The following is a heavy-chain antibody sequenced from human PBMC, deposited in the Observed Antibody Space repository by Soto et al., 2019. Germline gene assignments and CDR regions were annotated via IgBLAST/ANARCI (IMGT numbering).Heavy chain of an antibody. J-gene: IGHJ4*02. D-gene: IGHD2-2*01. CDR2: INSDGSST. Sequence: GGSLRLSCAASGFTFSSYWMHWVRQAPGKGLVWVSRINSDGSSTSYADSVKGRFTISRDNAKNTLYLQMNSLRAEDTAVYYCARDPRIVVVPAAMDYWGQGTLVTVSS. CDR1: GFTFSSYW. CDR3: ARDPRIVVVPAAMDY. V-gene: IGHV3-74*01.